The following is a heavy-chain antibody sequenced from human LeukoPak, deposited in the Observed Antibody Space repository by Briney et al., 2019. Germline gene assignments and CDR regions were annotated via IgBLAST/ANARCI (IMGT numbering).Heavy chain of an antibody. CDR3: AREYSYGGPGNAFDI. Sequence: GGSLRLSCAASGFTFSSYGMHWVRQAPGKGLEWVAVIWYDGSNKYYADSVKGRFTISRDNSKNTLYLQMNSLRAEDTAVYYCAREYSYGGPGNAFDIWGQGTMVTVPS. CDR1: GFTFSSYG. J-gene: IGHJ3*02. V-gene: IGHV3-33*08. D-gene: IGHD5-18*01. CDR2: IWYDGSNK.